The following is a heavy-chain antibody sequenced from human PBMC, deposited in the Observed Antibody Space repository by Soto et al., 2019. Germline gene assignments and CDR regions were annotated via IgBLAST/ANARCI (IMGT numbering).Heavy chain of an antibody. CDR3: ARQKHNVDTVDFDY. CDR1: GYSFTIYW. J-gene: IGHJ4*02. Sequence: GESVKISCNGSGYSFTIYWISWVLQMPGKGLEWMGRIDPSDSYTNYSPSFQGHVTISADKSISTAYLQWSSLKASDTAMYYCARQKHNVDTVDFDYWGQGTRVTVS. D-gene: IGHD5-18*01. CDR2: IDPSDSYT. V-gene: IGHV5-10-1*01.